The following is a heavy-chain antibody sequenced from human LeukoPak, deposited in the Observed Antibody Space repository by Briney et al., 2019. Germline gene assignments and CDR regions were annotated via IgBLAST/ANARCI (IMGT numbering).Heavy chain of an antibody. CDR2: IYPGDSDT. V-gene: IGHV5-51*01. CDR1: VSRFTSYC. Sequence: GEPLKFSAKGSVSRFTSYCIAGVRKMPGKGLDWLGIIYPGDSDTRYSPTLQGQVTISADKSNSTAYLQWSSLKASDTAMYYCARFYDSSGYYYGGTNWFDPWGQGTLVTVSS. J-gene: IGHJ5*02. CDR3: ARFYDSSGYYYGGTNWFDP. D-gene: IGHD3-22*01.